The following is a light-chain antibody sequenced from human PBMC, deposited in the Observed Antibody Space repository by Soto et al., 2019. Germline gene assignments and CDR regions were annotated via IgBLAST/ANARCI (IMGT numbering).Light chain of an antibody. CDR2: DVS. V-gene: IGLV2-14*01. J-gene: IGLJ1*01. CDR3: SSYTSSSTLV. CDR1: SSDVGGYNY. Sequence: QSALTQPASMSGSPGQSITISCTGTSSDVGGYNYVSWYQQHPGKAPKLMIYDVSNRPSGVSNRFSGSKSGNTASLTISGLQAEDEADYYCSSYTSSSTLVFGTGTKVTVL.